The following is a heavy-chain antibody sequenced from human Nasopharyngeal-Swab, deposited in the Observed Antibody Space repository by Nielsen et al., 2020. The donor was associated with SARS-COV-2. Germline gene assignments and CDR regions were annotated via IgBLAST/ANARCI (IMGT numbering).Heavy chain of an antibody. Sequence: KVSCKGSGYSFTSYWIGWVRQMPGKGLEWMGIYPGDSDTRYSPSFQGQVTISADKSISTAYLQWSSLKASDTAMYYCARQLWLVDYYYGMDVWGQGTTVTVSS. CDR2: YPGDSDT. CDR1: GYSFTSYW. V-gene: IGHV5-51*01. D-gene: IGHD5-18*01. CDR3: ARQLWLVDYYYGMDV. J-gene: IGHJ6*02.